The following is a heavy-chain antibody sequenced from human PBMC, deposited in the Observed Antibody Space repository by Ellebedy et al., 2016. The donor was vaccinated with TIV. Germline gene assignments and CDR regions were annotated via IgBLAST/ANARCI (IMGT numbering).Heavy chain of an antibody. Sequence: GESLKISCAASGFTFSSYWMSWVRQAPGKGLEWVANIKQDGSEKYYVDSVKGRFTISRDNAKNSLYLQMNSLRAEDTAVYYCARGYDSPNYWGQGTLVTVSS. V-gene: IGHV3-7*01. CDR3: ARGYDSPNY. D-gene: IGHD3-22*01. CDR1: GFTFSSYW. CDR2: IKQDGSEK. J-gene: IGHJ4*02.